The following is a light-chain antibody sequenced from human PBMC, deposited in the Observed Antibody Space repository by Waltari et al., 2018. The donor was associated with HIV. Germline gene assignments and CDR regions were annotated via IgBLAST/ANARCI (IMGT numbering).Light chain of an antibody. CDR2: GAS. V-gene: IGKV3-20*01. Sequence: EIVLTQSPGTLSLSPGEKATLSCRASQSVNINYLAWYQHKPGQAPRLLIYGASSRATGIPDRFSGSGSGTDFTLTINRLEPEDSAVYYCQQYGGSPITFGQGTRLEIK. CDR1: QSVNINY. J-gene: IGKJ5*01. CDR3: QQYGGSPIT.